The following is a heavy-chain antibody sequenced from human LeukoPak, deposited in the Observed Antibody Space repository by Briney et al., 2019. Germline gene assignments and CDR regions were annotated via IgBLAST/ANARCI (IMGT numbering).Heavy chain of an antibody. V-gene: IGHV3-23*01. J-gene: IGHJ4*02. CDR2: ISGSGGST. D-gene: IGHD3-22*01. CDR1: GFTFSTYA. CDR3: VDHYYDSSGYPGY. Sequence: GGSLRLSCAASGFTFSTYAMSWVRQAPGKGLEWVSGISGSGGSTYYADSVKGRFTISRDNSKNTLYLQMNSLRVEDTAVYYCVDHYYDSSGYPGYWGQGTLVTVSS.